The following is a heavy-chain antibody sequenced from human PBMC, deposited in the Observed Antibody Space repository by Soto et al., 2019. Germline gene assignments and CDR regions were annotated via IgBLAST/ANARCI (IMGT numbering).Heavy chain of an antibody. J-gene: IGHJ5*02. CDR2: IYWDDDK. CDR1: GFSLSTSGVG. D-gene: IGHD6-13*01. Sequence: QITLKESGPTLVKPTQTLTLTCTFSGFSLSTSGVGVGWIRQPPGKALEWLALIYWDDDKRYSPSLKSRLTITKDTSKNQVVLTMTNMDPVDTATYYCAHISQLVLPSLLGWFDPWGQGTLVTVSS. V-gene: IGHV2-5*02. CDR3: AHISQLVLPSLLGWFDP.